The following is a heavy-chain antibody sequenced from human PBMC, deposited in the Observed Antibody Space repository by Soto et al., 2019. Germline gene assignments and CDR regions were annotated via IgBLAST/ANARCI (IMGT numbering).Heavy chain of an antibody. V-gene: IGHV3-30-3*01. D-gene: IGHD3-10*01. Sequence: GGSLRLSCAASGFTFSGYALHWVRQAPGKGLEWVAVISYDGSNKYYADSVKGRFTISRDNSKNTLYLQMNSLRAEDTAVYYCARSSGGSMVRGVNYYYGMDVGGQGTTVTVSS. CDR3: ARSSGGSMVRGVNYYYGMDV. J-gene: IGHJ6*02. CDR2: ISYDGSNK. CDR1: GFTFSGYA.